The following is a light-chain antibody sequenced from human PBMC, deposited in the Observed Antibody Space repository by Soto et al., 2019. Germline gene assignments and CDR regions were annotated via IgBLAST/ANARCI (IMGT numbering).Light chain of an antibody. CDR1: RDISNS. J-gene: IGKJ1*01. CDR2: GAS. CDR3: QQTSAFPRT. V-gene: IGKV1-12*01. Sequence: DIQMNQTPSSVSASVGDRLTISCLASRDISNSLAWYQQTPGKAPKLLLRGASSLHRGVPSRFSGGGAGTEFTLTISSLQPEDFATYYCQQTSAFPRTFGQGTKVDI.